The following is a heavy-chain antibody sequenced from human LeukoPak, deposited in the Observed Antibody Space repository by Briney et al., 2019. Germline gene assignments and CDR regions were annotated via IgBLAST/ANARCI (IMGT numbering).Heavy chain of an antibody. D-gene: IGHD3-16*01. Sequence: PGGSLRLSCVASGFPFNNAWMNWVRQTPGKGLEWVGRIKSKTDGETTDYVAPVKGRFTISRDDSENTVYLQMNSLKTEDTATYYCAYGPFWGQGTLVTVSS. CDR1: GFPFNNAW. CDR3: AYGPF. V-gene: IGHV3-15*07. CDR2: IKSKTDGETT. J-gene: IGHJ4*02.